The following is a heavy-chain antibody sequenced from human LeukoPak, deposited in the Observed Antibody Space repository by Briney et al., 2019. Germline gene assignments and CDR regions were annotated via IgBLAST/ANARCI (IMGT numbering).Heavy chain of an antibody. V-gene: IGHV3-15*01. Sequence: PGGSLRLSCAASGFTFSNAWMSWVRQAPGKGLEWVGRIKSKTDGGTTDYAAPVKGRFTISRDDSKNTLYLQMNSLKTEDTAVYYCTTDGEYIVVVTAIPVGWGQGTLVTVSS. CDR2: IKSKTDGGTT. CDR3: TTDGEYIVVVTAIPVG. D-gene: IGHD2-21*02. J-gene: IGHJ4*02. CDR1: GFTFSNAW.